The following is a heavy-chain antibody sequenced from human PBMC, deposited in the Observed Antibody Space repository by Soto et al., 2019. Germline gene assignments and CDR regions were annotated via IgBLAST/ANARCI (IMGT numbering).Heavy chain of an antibody. V-gene: IGHV3-74*01. J-gene: IGHJ4*02. CDR2: VNSDGSTT. CDR3: AGGAGSNKPFDY. D-gene: IGHD2-2*01. CDR1: GFTFSSFC. Sequence: EVQMVESGGGLVQPGGSLRLSCAASGFTFSSFCLHWVRQVSGKGLVWVSRVNSDGSTTAYADSVKGRSTVSRDNAKNTLYLQMDNLRAEDTAVYYCAGGAGSNKPFDYWGQGTLVTVSS.